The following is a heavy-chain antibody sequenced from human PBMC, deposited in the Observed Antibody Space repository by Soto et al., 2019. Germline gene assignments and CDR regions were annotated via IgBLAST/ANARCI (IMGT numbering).Heavy chain of an antibody. CDR1: GVTFSSYA. CDR2: IIPIFGTA. V-gene: IGHV1-69*06. Sequence: GASVKVSCKASGVTFSSYAISWVRQAPGQGLEWMGGIIPIFGTANYAQKFQGRVTITADKSTSTAYMELSSLRSEDTAVYYCASLGYNWNDNWFDPWGQGTLVTVSS. D-gene: IGHD1-20*01. J-gene: IGHJ5*02. CDR3: ASLGYNWNDNWFDP.